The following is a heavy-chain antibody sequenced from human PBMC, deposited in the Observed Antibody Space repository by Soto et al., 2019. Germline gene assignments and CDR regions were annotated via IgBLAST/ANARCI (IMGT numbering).Heavy chain of an antibody. J-gene: IGHJ5*02. D-gene: IGHD3-10*01. Sequence: QVQLQESGPGLVKPSQTLSLTCTVSGGSISSGGYYWSWIRQHPGKGLEWIGYIYYSGSTYYNPSLKSRVTIXXDXSXXQFSPKLSSVTAADTAVYYCARRHFGEFEGWRFDPWGQGTLVTVSS. CDR2: IYYSGST. CDR1: GGSISSGGYY. CDR3: ARRHFGEFEGWRFDP. V-gene: IGHV4-31*03.